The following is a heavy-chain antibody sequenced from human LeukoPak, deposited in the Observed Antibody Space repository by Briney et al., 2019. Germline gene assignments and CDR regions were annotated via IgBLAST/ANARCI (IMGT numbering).Heavy chain of an antibody. CDR3: ARAHDFWSGYGGNYMDV. V-gene: IGHV3-7*01. D-gene: IGHD3-3*01. CDR2: IKEDGSER. J-gene: IGHJ6*03. Sequence: PGGSLRLSCAASGFTFSAFWMSWVRQAPGKGLEWVGNIKEDGSERHYVDSVKGRFTISRDDGKNSLYLQMNSLGAEDSAVYYCARAHDFWSGYGGNYMDVWGKGTTVTVSS. CDR1: GFTFSAFW.